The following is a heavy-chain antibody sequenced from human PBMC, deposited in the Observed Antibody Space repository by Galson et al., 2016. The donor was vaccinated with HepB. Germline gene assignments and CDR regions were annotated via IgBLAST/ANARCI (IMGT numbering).Heavy chain of an antibody. D-gene: IGHD5-24*01. J-gene: IGHJ4*02. Sequence: SVKVSCKASGYTFTGFYLHWVRQAPGQGLEWMGWINPNTGGTNYAQKFQGRVTMTRDTSISTAYMELSRLRSDDTAVYYCAREGRDAYMGSSDYWGQGFLVTVSS. V-gene: IGHV1-2*02. CDR2: INPNTGGT. CDR1: GYTFTGFY. CDR3: AREGRDAYMGSSDY.